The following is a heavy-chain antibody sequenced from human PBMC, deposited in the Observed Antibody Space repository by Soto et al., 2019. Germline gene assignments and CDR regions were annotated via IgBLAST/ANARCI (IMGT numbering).Heavy chain of an antibody. Sequence: SETLSLTCTVSGGSISSYYWSWIRQPPGKGLEWIGYIYYSGSTNYNPSLKSRVTISVDTSKNQFSLKLSSVTAADTAVYYCARGSRSLDYWGQGTLVTVSS. CDR2: IYYSGST. CDR1: GGSISSYY. V-gene: IGHV4-59*01. J-gene: IGHJ4*02. CDR3: ARGSRSLDY.